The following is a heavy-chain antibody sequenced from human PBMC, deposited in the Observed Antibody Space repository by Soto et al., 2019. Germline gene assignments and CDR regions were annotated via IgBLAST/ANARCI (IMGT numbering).Heavy chain of an antibody. CDR2: ISSSSSTI. Sequence: EVQLVESGGGLVQPGGSLRLSCAASGFTFSSYSMNWVRQAPGKGLEWVSYISSSSSTIYYADSVKGRFTISRDNAKNSLYLQMNSLRDEDTAVYYCARAQTYYDFWSGYSTPRIYGMDVWGQGTTVTVSS. V-gene: IGHV3-48*02. CDR3: ARAQTYYDFWSGYSTPRIYGMDV. D-gene: IGHD3-3*01. J-gene: IGHJ6*02. CDR1: GFTFSSYS.